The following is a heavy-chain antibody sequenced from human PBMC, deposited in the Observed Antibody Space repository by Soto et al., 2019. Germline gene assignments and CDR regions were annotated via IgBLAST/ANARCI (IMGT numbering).Heavy chain of an antibody. V-gene: IGHV1-69*12. Sequence: QVQLVQSGPEVKKPGSSVKVSCKASGGTFSSYAISWVRQAPGQGLEWMGGIIPIFGTAIYAQTCQGRVTITADESTTTAYMELSSLRSDDTAVYYCARAISEVGEYYFDYWGQGTLVTVSS. CDR3: ARAISEVGEYYFDY. CDR2: IIPIFGTA. CDR1: GGTFSSYA. D-gene: IGHD3-10*01. J-gene: IGHJ4*02.